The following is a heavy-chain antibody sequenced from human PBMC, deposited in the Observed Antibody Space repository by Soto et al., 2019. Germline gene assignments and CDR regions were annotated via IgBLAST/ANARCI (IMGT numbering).Heavy chain of an antibody. CDR3: ARDDFWSGYSFDY. Sequence: GGSLRLSCAASGFTFSSYGMHWVRQAPGKGLEWVAVIWYDGSNKYYADSVKGRFTISRDNSKNTLYLQMNSLRAGDTAVYYCARDDFWSGYSFDYWGQGTLVTVSS. V-gene: IGHV3-33*01. CDR1: GFTFSSYG. D-gene: IGHD3-3*01. CDR2: IWYDGSNK. J-gene: IGHJ4*02.